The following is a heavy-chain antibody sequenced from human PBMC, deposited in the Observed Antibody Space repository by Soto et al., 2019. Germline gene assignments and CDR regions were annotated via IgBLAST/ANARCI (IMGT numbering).Heavy chain of an antibody. D-gene: IGHD3-3*01. J-gene: IGHJ4*02. CDR2: IHHSGSA. Sequence: QVQLQESGPGLVKPSGTLSLTCAVSGGSISSGNWWSWVRQPPGKGLEFIGEIHHSGSANYNPSLKSLVTMSVDKSKNQFSLNLDFVTAADTAVYYCARYTAASGTYYFDYWGQGTLVTVSS. CDR3: ARYTAASGTYYFDY. V-gene: IGHV4-4*02. CDR1: GGSISSGNW.